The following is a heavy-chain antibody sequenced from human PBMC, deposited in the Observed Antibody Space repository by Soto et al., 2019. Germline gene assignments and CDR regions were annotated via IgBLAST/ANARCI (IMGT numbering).Heavy chain of an antibody. CDR3: ARAVWGSSQEFDY. J-gene: IGHJ4*02. CDR2: INPNSGGT. V-gene: IGHV1-2*06. CDR1: GYIFTVYF. D-gene: IGHD3-16*01. Sequence: ASVKVSCKASGYIFTVYFMHWVRQAPGQGLEWMGRINPNSGGTKDAQKFQGRVTMTWDTSISTGYMELVSLRFDDTAVYYCARAVWGSSQEFDYWGQGTRVTVSS.